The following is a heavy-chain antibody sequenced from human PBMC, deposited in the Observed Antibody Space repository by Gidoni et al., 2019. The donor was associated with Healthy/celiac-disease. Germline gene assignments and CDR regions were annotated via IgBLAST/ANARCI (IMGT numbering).Heavy chain of an antibody. CDR3: ARGDTAMASYYYGMDV. CDR1: GYSFTSYW. J-gene: IGHJ6*02. CDR2: IDPSDSYT. Sequence: EVQLVQSGAEVKKPGESLRISCKGSGYSFTSYWISWVRQMPGKGLEWMGRIDPSDSYTNYSPSFQGHVTISADKSISTAYLQWSSLKASDTAMYYCARGDTAMASYYYGMDVWGQGTTVTVSS. D-gene: IGHD5-18*01. V-gene: IGHV5-10-1*03.